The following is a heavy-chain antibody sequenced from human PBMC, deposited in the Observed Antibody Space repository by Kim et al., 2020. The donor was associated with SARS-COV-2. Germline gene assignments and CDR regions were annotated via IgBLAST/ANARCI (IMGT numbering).Heavy chain of an antibody. J-gene: IGHJ6*02. D-gene: IGHD3-3*01. CDR3: ARDMFGQEWLLVMDYYYYGMDV. CDR1: GYTFTSYG. Sequence: ASVKVSCKASGYTFTSYGISWVRQAPGQGLEWMGWISAYNGNTNYAQKLQGRVTMTTDTSTSTAYMELRSLRSDDTAVYYCARDMFGQEWLLVMDYYYYGMDVWGQGTTVTVSS. CDR2: ISAYNGNT. V-gene: IGHV1-18*04.